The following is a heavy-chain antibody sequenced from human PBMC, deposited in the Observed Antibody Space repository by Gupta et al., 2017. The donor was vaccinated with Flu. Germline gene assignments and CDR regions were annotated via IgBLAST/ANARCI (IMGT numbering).Heavy chain of an antibody. Sequence: APGKGLEWVALIWYDGSNKYYEDSVKGRFTISRDNSKNTLFLQMDSLRAEDTAVYYCARGADSGGYNYYFDSWGQGTLVTVSS. V-gene: IGHV3-33*01. CDR3: ARGADSGGYNYYFDS. J-gene: IGHJ4*02. CDR2: IWYDGSNK. D-gene: IGHD3-22*01.